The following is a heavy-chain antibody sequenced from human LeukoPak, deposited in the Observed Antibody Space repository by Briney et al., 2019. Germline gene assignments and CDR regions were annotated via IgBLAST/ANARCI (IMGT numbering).Heavy chain of an antibody. CDR2: ISSSSSYI. D-gene: IGHD6-6*01. J-gene: IGHJ4*02. CDR1: GFTFSSYS. CDR3: ARGYSSSSSGVGY. V-gene: IGHV3-21*01. Sequence: PGGSLRLSCAASGFTFSSYSMNWVRQAPGKGLEWVSSISSSSSYIYYADSVKGRFTISRDNAKHSLYLQMNSLRAEDTAVYYCARGYSSSSSGVGYWGQGTLVTVSS.